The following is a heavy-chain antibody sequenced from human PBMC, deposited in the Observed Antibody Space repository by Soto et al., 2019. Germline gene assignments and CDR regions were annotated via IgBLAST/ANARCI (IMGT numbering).Heavy chain of an antibody. CDR1: GFTFSSYA. CDR3: AKEWELLRGGFYFDY. Sequence: EVQLLESGGGLVQPGGSLRLSCAASGFTFSSYAMSWVRQAPGKGLEWVSAISGSGGSTYYADSVKGRFTISGDISKNTLHLQMNSLRDEDTAVYYCAKEWELLRGGFYFDYWGQGTLVTVSS. D-gene: IGHD1-26*01. CDR2: ISGSGGST. J-gene: IGHJ4*02. V-gene: IGHV3-23*01.